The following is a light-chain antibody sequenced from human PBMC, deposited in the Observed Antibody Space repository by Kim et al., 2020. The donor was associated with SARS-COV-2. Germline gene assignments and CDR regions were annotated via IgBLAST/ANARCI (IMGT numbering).Light chain of an antibody. CDR2: AAS. Sequence: ASVGDRVTITCRASQSVRNYLNWYQYKPGNAPKLLIYAASTLQNGVPSRFSARASGKEFTLTISGLQPEDIATYYCQQSYSPPRTFGQGTKLEI. CDR3: QQSYSPPRT. J-gene: IGKJ2*01. V-gene: IGKV1-39*01. CDR1: QSVRNY.